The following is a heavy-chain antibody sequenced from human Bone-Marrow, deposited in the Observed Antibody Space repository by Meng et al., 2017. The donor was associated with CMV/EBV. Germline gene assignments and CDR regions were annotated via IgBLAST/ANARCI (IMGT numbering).Heavy chain of an antibody. Sequence: GESLKISCAASRFTFSTYAMSWVRQAPGKGLEWVSDISSSGGSTYYADPVKGRFTISRDTSKNTLYLQMNSLRAEDTAVYYCAKDIHGMALDIWGQGTMVTF. CDR3: AKDIHGMALDI. J-gene: IGHJ3*02. V-gene: IGHV3-23*01. CDR2: ISSSGGST. CDR1: RFTFSTYA. D-gene: IGHD1-14*01.